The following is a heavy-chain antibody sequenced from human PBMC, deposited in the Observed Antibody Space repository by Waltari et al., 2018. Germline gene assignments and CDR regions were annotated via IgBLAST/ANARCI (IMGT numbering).Heavy chain of an antibody. V-gene: IGHV4-39*01. CDR1: GGSISSSSYY. CDR2: FDYIGST. J-gene: IGHJ3*02. Sequence: QLQLQESGPGLVKPSETLSLTCTVSGGSISSSSYYWGWIRQPPGKGLEWIGSFDYIGSTYSNPSLKSRVTISVDTSKNQFSLKLSSVTAADTAVYYCARLAGYSSYFLAFDIWGQGTMVTVSS. CDR3: ARLAGYSSYFLAFDI. D-gene: IGHD6-19*01.